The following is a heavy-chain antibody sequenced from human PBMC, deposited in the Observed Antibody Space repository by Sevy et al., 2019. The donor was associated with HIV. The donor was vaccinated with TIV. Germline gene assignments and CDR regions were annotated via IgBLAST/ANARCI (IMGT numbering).Heavy chain of an antibody. D-gene: IGHD2-21*02. CDR2: ISATGAST. CDR3: AKTLQKLPFHPHYFDY. Sequence: GGSLRLSCAASGFTLGSYTMNWVRQAPGKGLEWVASISATGASTYYADSVKGRFTISGDDSKGILYLQMNSLTAEDTAIFYCAKTLQKLPFHPHYFDYWGQGTLVTVSS. V-gene: IGHV3-23*01. CDR1: GFTLGSYT. J-gene: IGHJ4*02.